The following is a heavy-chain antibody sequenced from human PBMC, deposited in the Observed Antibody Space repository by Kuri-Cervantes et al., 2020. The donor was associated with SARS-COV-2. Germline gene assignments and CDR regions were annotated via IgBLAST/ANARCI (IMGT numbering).Heavy chain of an antibody. CDR1: AFTFNRCS. CDR2: TSSSTSTK. V-gene: IGHV3-48*01. CDR3: ARDLRLGKSLDY. Sequence: GGSLRLSCAASAFTFNRCSMNRVRQAPGKGLEWVSFTSSSTSTKYYEGSVKGRFTICRDKARNSLYLQMNSLRAEDTAVYYCARDLRLGKSLDYWGQGTLVTVSS. J-gene: IGHJ4*02. D-gene: IGHD7-27*01.